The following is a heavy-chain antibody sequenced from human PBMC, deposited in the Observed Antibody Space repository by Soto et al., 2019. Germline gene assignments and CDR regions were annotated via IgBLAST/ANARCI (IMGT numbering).Heavy chain of an antibody. V-gene: IGHV4-31*03. CDR2: IYYSGST. CDR3: AREQQLVRGYYYGMDV. CDR1: GGSISSGGYY. J-gene: IGHJ6*02. D-gene: IGHD6-13*01. Sequence: SETLSLTCTVSGGSISSGGYYWSWIRQHPGKGLEWIGYIYYSGSTYYNPSLKSRVTISVDTSKNQFSLKLSSVTVADTAVYYCAREQQLVRGYYYGMDVWGQGTTVTVSS.